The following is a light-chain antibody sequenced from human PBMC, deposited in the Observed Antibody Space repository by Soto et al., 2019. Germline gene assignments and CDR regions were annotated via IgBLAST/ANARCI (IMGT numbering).Light chain of an antibody. CDR2: GAS. CDR1: QSVSASY. CDR3: QHFGSSPSWT. Sequence: EIVLTQSPGTLSLSPGDRATLSCRASQSVSASYLAWYQQKPGQAPRLLIFGASRRATGIPDRFSGSGSGTDFTLTISRLEPEDFAVYYCQHFGSSPSWTFGQGTKVEIK. J-gene: IGKJ1*01. V-gene: IGKV3-20*01.